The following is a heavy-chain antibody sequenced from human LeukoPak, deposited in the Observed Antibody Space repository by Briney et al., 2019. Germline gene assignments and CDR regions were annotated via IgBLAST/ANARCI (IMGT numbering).Heavy chain of an antibody. J-gene: IGHJ4*02. D-gene: IGHD6-19*01. CDR1: GYTFTGYY. V-gene: IGHV1-2*02. Sequence: ASVKVSCKASGYTFTGYYMHWVRQAPGQGLEWMGWINPNSGGTNYAQKFQGRVTMTRDTSISTAYMELSRLRSDDTAVYYCARGAAGYSSGWYYKSPFDYWGQGTLVTVSS. CDR3: ARGAAGYSSGWYYKSPFDY. CDR2: INPNSGGT.